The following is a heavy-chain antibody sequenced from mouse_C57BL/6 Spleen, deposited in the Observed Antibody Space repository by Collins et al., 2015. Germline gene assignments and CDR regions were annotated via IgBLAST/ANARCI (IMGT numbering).Heavy chain of an antibody. CDR3: ARWHYGSSYDYFDY. Sequence: DVQLQESGPGLVKPSQSLSLTCTVTGYSITSDYAWNWIRQFPGNKLEWMGYISYSGSTSYNPSLKSRISITRDTSKNQFFLQLNSVTTEDTATYYCARWHYGSSYDYFDYWGQGTTLTVSS. D-gene: IGHD1-1*01. V-gene: IGHV3-2*02. J-gene: IGHJ2*01. CDR1: GYSITSDYA. CDR2: ISYSGST.